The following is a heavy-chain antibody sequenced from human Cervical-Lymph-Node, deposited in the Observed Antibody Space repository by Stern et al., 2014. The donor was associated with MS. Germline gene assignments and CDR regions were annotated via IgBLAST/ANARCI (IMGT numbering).Heavy chain of an antibody. D-gene: IGHD6-6*01. CDR2: ISSSSSTI. CDR3: AGSGTEYSSSSVDY. V-gene: IGHV3-48*02. J-gene: IGHJ4*02. CDR1: GFTFSSYS. Sequence: EDQLVESGGGLVQPGGSLRLSCAASGFTFSSYSMNWVRQAPGKGLEWVSYISSSSSTIYYADSVKGRFTISRDNAKNSLYLQMNSLRDEDTAVYYCAGSGTEYSSSSVDYWGQGTLVTVSS.